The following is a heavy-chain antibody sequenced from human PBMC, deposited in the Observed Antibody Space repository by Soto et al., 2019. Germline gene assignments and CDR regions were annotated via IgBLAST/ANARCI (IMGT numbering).Heavy chain of an antibody. CDR2: INRDGGST. J-gene: IGHJ5*02. CDR1: GFPFEDYG. CDR3: ASNPRIGFTGYECS. Sequence: GGSLRLSCGASGFPFEDYGVSWVRQAPGKGLEWVSGINRDGGSTGYADSVKGRFTISRDNAKNSLYLQMNSLRAEDTAFYYCASNPRIGFTGYECSWGQGALVTVSS. V-gene: IGHV3-20*04. D-gene: IGHD5-12*01.